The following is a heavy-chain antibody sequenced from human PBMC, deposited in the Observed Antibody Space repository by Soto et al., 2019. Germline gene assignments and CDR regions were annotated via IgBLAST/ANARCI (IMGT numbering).Heavy chain of an antibody. Sequence: SETLSLTCTVSGGSISNYYWTWIRQPPGKGLEWIGYVYYSGSTNYNPSLKSRVTISVDTSKNQFSLKLSSVTAADTAVYYCARGLGDYVENFERWGQGTLVTVS. CDR2: VYYSGST. D-gene: IGHD3-16*01. J-gene: IGHJ4*02. V-gene: IGHV4-59*01. CDR1: GGSISNYY. CDR3: ARGLGDYVENFER.